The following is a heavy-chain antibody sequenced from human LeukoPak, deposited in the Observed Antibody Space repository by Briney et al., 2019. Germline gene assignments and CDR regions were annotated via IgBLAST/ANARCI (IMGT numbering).Heavy chain of an antibody. Sequence: PGGSLRLSCAASGFTFSSYEMNWVRQAPGKGLEWVSYISGSGTSIYYADSVKGRFTISRDNAENSLYLQMNSLRAEDTAVYFCARDGPTGSGYFDYWGQGTLIAVSS. CDR2: ISGSGTSI. D-gene: IGHD2-8*02. CDR3: ARDGPTGSGYFDY. V-gene: IGHV3-48*03. CDR1: GFTFSSYE. J-gene: IGHJ4*02.